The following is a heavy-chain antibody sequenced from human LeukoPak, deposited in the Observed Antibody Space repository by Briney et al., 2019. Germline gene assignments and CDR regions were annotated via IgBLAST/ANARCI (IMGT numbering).Heavy chain of an antibody. Sequence: VASVKVSCKVSGYTLTELSMHWVRQAPGKGLEWMGGFDPEDGETIYAQKFQGRVTMTEDTSTDTAYMELSSLRAEDTAVYYCAKERYCSSTSCYTPDYWGQGTLVTVSS. CDR2: FDPEDGET. J-gene: IGHJ4*02. CDR1: GYTLTELS. CDR3: AKERYCSSTSCYTPDY. D-gene: IGHD2-2*02. V-gene: IGHV1-24*01.